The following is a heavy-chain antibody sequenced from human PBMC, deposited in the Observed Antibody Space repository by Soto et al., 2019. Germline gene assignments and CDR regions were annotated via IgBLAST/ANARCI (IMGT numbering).Heavy chain of an antibody. Sequence: EVQLVESGGGLVQPGGSLKLSCAASGFTFSGSAMHWVRQASGKGLEWVGRIRSKSHCYAAADAASVTGRFTISRDESKNTAYLQMNSLKAEDTAVDYCTRGYGDYGCDYWGQGTLVTVSS. J-gene: IGHJ4*02. CDR3: TRGYGDYGCDY. CDR1: GFTFSGSA. D-gene: IGHD4-17*01. V-gene: IGHV3-73*01. CDR2: IRSKSHCYAA.